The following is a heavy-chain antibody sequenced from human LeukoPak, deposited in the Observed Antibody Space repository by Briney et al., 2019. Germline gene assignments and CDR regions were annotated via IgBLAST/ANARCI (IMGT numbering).Heavy chain of an antibody. CDR1: GYTFSNFG. Sequence: ASVKVSCKTSGYTFSNFGINRVRQAPGQGLEWMGWISGNNDNPNYGQKFQGRFAVTTDSSTTTAYMELRNLTFDDTAVYYCARDPYSGYDFAPDTFDYWGQGTLVTVSS. CDR2: ISGNNDNP. CDR3: ARDPYSGYDFAPDTFDY. J-gene: IGHJ4*02. V-gene: IGHV1-18*01. D-gene: IGHD5-12*01.